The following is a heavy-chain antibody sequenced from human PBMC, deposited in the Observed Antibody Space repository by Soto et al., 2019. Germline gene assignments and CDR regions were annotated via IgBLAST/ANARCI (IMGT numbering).Heavy chain of an antibody. V-gene: IGHV1-24*01. D-gene: IGHD6-13*01. Sequence: GASVKGSCKASGYTFTSYGISWARQAPGQGLEWMGGFDPEDGETIYAQKFQGRVTMTEDTSTDTAYMELSSLRSEDTAVYYCATGRSWYIDYWGQGTLVTVSS. CDR3: ATGRSWYIDY. CDR2: FDPEDGET. J-gene: IGHJ4*02. CDR1: GYTFTSYG.